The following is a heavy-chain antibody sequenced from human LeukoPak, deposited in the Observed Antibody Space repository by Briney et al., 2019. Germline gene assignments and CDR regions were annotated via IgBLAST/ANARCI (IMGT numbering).Heavy chain of an antibody. D-gene: IGHD3-22*01. CDR1: GGSISSSSYY. CDR3: ARQRYYDSSGYLNDC. CDR2: IYYSGST. V-gene: IGHV4-39*01. Sequence: PSETLSLTCTVSGGSISSSSYYWGWIRQPPGKGLEWIGSIYYSGSTYYNPSLESRVTISVDTSKNQFSLKLSSVTAADTAVYYCARQRYYDSSGYLNDCWGQGTLVTVSS. J-gene: IGHJ4*02.